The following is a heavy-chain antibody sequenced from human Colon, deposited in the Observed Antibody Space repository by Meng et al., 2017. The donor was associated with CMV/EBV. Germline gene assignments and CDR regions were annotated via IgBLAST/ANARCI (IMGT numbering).Heavy chain of an antibody. J-gene: IGHJ4*02. Sequence: GESLKISCVASGFTVSSNYMSWVRQAPGKGLEWVSVIYSGGSTYYADSVKGRFTIPRDNSKNTLYLQMNSLRAEDTAVYYCARSPGIAAAGLGDYWGQGTLVTVSS. D-gene: IGHD6-13*01. CDR2: IYSGGST. V-gene: IGHV3-53*01. CDR3: ARSPGIAAAGLGDY. CDR1: GFTVSSNY.